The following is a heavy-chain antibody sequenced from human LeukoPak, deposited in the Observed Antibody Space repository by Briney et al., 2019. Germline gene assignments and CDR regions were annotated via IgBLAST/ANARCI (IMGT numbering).Heavy chain of an antibody. Sequence: ASVKVSCKASGYTFTSYDINWVRQATGQGLEWMGWMNPNSGNTGYAQKLQGRVTMTTDTSTSTAYMELRSLRSDDTAVYYCARDLDSSGYYQDPLDAFDIWGQGTMVTVSS. J-gene: IGHJ3*02. CDR2: MNPNSGNT. V-gene: IGHV1-8*02. CDR3: ARDLDSSGYYQDPLDAFDI. CDR1: GYTFTSYD. D-gene: IGHD3-22*01.